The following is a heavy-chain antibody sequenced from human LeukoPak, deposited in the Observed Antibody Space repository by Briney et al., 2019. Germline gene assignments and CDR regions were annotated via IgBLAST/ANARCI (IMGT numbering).Heavy chain of an antibody. Sequence: GESLKISCKGSGYSFTSYWIGWVRQMPGKGPEWMGIIYPGDSDTRYSPSFQGQVTISADKSISTAYLQWSSLKASDTAMYYCARQQYYGSGSYYNGIYYFDYWGQGTLVTVSS. CDR1: GYSFTSYW. D-gene: IGHD3-10*01. CDR2: IYPGDSDT. J-gene: IGHJ4*02. CDR3: ARQQYYGSGSYYNGIYYFDY. V-gene: IGHV5-51*01.